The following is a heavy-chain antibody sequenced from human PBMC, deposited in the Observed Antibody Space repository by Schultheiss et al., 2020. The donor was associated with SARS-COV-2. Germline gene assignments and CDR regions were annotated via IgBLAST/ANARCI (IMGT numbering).Heavy chain of an antibody. CDR1: KFSFSTYS. V-gene: IGHV3-48*01. Sequence: GGSLRLSCAASKFSFSTYSMNWVRQAPGKGLEWVSYISSSGLTVYYADSVKGRFTISRDNSKNSLYLQMNSLRAEDTAVYYCARRDFWSGYPVLDYWGQGTLVTVSS. CDR3: ARRDFWSGYPVLDY. J-gene: IGHJ4*02. CDR2: ISSSGLTV. D-gene: IGHD3-3*01.